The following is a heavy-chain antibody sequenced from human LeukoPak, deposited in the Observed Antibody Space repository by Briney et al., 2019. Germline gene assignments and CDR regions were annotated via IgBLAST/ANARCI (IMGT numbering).Heavy chain of an antibody. CDR2: IIPILGIA. Sequence: GASVKVSCKASGGTFSSYAISWVRQAPGQGLEWMGRIIPILGIANYAQKFQGRVTMTTDTSTSTAYMELRSLRSDDTAVYYCAREGYYYDSSGYLYYFDYWGQGTLVTVSS. D-gene: IGHD3-22*01. CDR1: GGTFSSYA. CDR3: AREGYYYDSSGYLYYFDY. V-gene: IGHV1-69*04. J-gene: IGHJ4*02.